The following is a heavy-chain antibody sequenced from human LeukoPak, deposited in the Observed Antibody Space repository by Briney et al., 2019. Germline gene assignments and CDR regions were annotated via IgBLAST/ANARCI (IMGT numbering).Heavy chain of an antibody. CDR2: IIPISGTA. D-gene: IGHD3-22*01. Sequence: PMASVKVSCKASGGTFSSYAISWVRQAPGQGLEWMGGIIPISGTANYAQKFQGRVTITADESTSTAYMELSSLRSEDTAVYYCARDTRYYDSSGYLPFDYWGQGTLVTVSS. CDR3: ARDTRYYDSSGYLPFDY. CDR1: GGTFSSYA. V-gene: IGHV1-69*13. J-gene: IGHJ4*02.